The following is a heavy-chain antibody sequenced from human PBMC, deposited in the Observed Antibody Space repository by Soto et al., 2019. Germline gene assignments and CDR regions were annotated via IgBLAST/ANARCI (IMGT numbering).Heavy chain of an antibody. Sequence: WIRQPPGKGLEWIGRIKSKTDGGTTDYAAPVKGRFTISRDDSKNTLYLQMNSLKTEDTAVYYCTTAAPYYYDSSGYYAFDIWGQGTMVTVSS. J-gene: IGHJ3*02. V-gene: IGHV3-15*07. D-gene: IGHD3-22*01. CDR2: IKSKTDGGTT. CDR3: TTAAPYYYDSSGYYAFDI.